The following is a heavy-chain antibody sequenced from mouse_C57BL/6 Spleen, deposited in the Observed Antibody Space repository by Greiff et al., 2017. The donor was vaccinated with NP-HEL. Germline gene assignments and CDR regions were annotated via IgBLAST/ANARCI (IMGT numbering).Heavy chain of an antibody. CDR3: ARSQYYDSSYVFAY. D-gene: IGHD1-1*01. Sequence: QVQLQQPGAELVMPGASVKLSCKASGYTFTSYWMHWVKQRPGQGLEWIGEIDPSDSYTNYNQKFKGKSTLTVDKSSSTAYMQLSCLTSEDSGVYYGARSQYYDSSYVFAYWGQGTLVTVSA. J-gene: IGHJ3*01. CDR2: IDPSDSYT. V-gene: IGHV1-69*01. CDR1: GYTFTSYW.